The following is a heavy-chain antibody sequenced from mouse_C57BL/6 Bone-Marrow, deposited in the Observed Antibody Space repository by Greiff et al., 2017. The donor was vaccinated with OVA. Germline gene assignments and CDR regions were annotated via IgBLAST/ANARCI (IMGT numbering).Heavy chain of an antibody. CDR3: ARNYYGSSYGY. V-gene: IGHV1-42*01. CDR1: GYSFTGYY. CDR2: LNPSTGGT. D-gene: IGHD1-1*01. Sequence: VQLQQSGPELVKPGASVKISCKASGYSFTGYYMNWVKQSPEKSLEWIGELNPSTGGTTYNQKFKAKATLTVDKSSSTAYMQLKSLTSEDSAVYYCARNYYGSSYGYGGKGTTLTVSS. J-gene: IGHJ2*01.